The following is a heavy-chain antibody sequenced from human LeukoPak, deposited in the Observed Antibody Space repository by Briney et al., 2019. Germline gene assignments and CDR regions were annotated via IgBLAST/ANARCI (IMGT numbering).Heavy chain of an antibody. D-gene: IGHD6-13*01. J-gene: IGHJ6*02. CDR1: GYRFSNYW. CDR3: ARRSSSWYDGQYYYGMDV. V-gene: IGHV5-51*01. Sequence: GESLKISCKGSGYRFSNYWIGWVRQMPGKGLEWMGIVYPGGSDTRYSPPFQGQVTISADKSINTAYLQWSSLKASDTAMYYCARRSSSWYDGQYYYGMDVWGQGTTVTVSS. CDR2: VYPGGSDT.